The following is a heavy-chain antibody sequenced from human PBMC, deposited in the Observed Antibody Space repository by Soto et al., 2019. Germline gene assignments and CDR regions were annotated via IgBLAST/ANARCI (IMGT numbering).Heavy chain of an antibody. D-gene: IGHD6-19*01. J-gene: IGHJ5*02. CDR1: GFSLSSGVG. CDR3: SYRHWLARVRGWFDP. CDR2: IYWDNDK. Sequence: QITLKESGPTLVKPTETLTLTCTFSGFSLSSGVGVGWVRQPPGKALEWLAVIYWDNDKRDSPSLKSRLTITKDTSKHQVFLTMTNMDPVDTATSFCSYRHWLARVRGWFDPWGPGTLVTVSS. V-gene: IGHV2-5*02.